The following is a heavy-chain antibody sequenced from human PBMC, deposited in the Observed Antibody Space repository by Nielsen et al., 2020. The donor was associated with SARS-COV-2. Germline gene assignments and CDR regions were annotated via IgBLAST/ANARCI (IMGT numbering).Heavy chain of an antibody. J-gene: IGHJ4*02. CDR3: AKWGDNSGFDY. CDR2: ISWNSGSI. Sequence: SLKISCAASGFTFDDYAMHWVRQAPGKGLEWVSGISWNSGSIGYADSVKGRFTISRDNSKNTLYLQMNSLRPEDTAMYYCAKWGDNSGFDYWGQGTLVTVSS. CDR1: GFTFDDYA. V-gene: IGHV3-9*01. D-gene: IGHD1-1*01.